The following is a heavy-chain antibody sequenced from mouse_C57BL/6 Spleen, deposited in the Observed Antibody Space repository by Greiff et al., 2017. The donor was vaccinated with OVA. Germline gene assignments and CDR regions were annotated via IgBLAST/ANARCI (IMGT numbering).Heavy chain of an antibody. D-gene: IGHD2-3*01. CDR1: GYTFTSYW. CDR3: ARRDGYYQYYFDY. CDR2: IDPSDSET. J-gene: IGHJ2*01. V-gene: IGHV1-52*01. Sequence: VQLQQPGAELVRPGSSVKLSCKASGYTFTSYWMHWVKQRPIQGLEWIGNIDPSDSETHYNQKFKDKATLTVDKSSSTAYMQLSSLTSEDSAVYYCARRDGYYQYYFDYWGQGTTLTVSS.